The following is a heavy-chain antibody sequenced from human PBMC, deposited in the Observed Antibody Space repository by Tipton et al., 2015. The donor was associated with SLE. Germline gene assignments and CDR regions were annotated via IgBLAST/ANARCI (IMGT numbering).Heavy chain of an antibody. CDR3: ARQGYCSSTSCPGAFDI. Sequence: TLSLTCAVYGGSFSGYYWSWIRQPPGKGLEWIGEINHSGSTNYNPSLKSRVTISVDTSKNQFSLKLSSVTAADTAVYYCARQGYCSSTSCPGAFDIWGQGTMVTVSS. CDR2: INHSGST. D-gene: IGHD2-2*01. V-gene: IGHV4-34*01. CDR1: GGSFSGYY. J-gene: IGHJ3*02.